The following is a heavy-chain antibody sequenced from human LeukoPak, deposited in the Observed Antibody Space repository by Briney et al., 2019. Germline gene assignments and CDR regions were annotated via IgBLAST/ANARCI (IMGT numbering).Heavy chain of an antibody. CDR3: ARDPAVPGWYYFDY. V-gene: IGHV3-33*01. D-gene: IGHD6-19*01. CDR2: IWYDGSNK. CDR1: GFTFSSYG. J-gene: IGHJ4*02. Sequence: GGSLRLSCAASGFTFSSYGMHWVRQAPGKGLEWVAVIWYDGSNKYYADSVKGRFTISRDNSKNTLYLQMNSLRAEDTAVYYCARDPAVPGWYYFDYWGQGTLVTVSS.